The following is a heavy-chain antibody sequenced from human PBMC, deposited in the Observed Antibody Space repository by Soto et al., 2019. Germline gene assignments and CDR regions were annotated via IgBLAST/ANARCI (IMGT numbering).Heavy chain of an antibody. J-gene: IGHJ4*02. Sequence: GXSLRLSCAASGFTLSGSAMHWFRQASGKGLEWAGRIRSKANSYATAYAASVKGRFTISRDDSKNTAYLQMNSLKTEDTAVYYCTRRDSSSSTWGQGTLVTVSS. D-gene: IGHD6-6*01. CDR3: TRRDSSSST. CDR2: IRSKANSYAT. CDR1: GFTLSGSA. V-gene: IGHV3-73*01.